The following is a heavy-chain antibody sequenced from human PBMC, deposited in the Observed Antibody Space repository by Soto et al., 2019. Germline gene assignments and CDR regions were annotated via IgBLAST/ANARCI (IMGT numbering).Heavy chain of an antibody. Sequence: LSETLSLTCTVSNYSISSGYYWGWIRQSPGEGLEWIVSMYHSGTTYYNPSLKSRVTISIDTSKNQFSLKLTSVTSADTAVYFCARVAFGPIDYWGQGTLVTVSS. CDR3: ARVAFGPIDY. V-gene: IGHV4-38-2*02. CDR1: NYSISSGYY. D-gene: IGHD3-16*01. CDR2: MYHSGTT. J-gene: IGHJ4*02.